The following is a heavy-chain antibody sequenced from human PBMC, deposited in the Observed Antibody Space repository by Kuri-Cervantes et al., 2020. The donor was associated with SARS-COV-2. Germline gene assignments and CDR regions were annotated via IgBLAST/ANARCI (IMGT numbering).Heavy chain of an antibody. J-gene: IGHJ6*02. Sequence: GESLKISCAASGFTFSSYGMHWVRQAPGKGLEWVAVIWYDGSNKYYADSVKGRFTISRDNSKNTLYLQMNSLRAEDTAVYYCARKWAGSSWYSYYYYYGMDVWGQGTTVTVSS. V-gene: IGHV3-30*19. CDR1: GFTFSSYG. CDR3: ARKWAGSSWYSYYYYYGMDV. D-gene: IGHD6-13*01. CDR2: IWYDGSNK.